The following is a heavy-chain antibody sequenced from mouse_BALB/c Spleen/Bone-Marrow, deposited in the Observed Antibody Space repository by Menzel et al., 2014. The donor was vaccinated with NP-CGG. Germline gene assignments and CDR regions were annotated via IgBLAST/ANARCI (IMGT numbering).Heavy chain of an antibody. V-gene: IGHV5-17*02. CDR3: ARSGSSSGYFDY. D-gene: IGHD1-1*01. CDR1: GFTFSSFG. CDR2: ISSGSSTI. J-gene: IGHJ2*01. Sequence: EVNVVESGGGLVQPGGSRKLSCAASGFTFSSFGMHWVRQAPEKGLEWVAYISSGSSTIYYADTVMVRFTISRDNPKNTLFLQMTSLRSEDTAMYYCARSGSSSGYFDYWGQGTTLTVSS.